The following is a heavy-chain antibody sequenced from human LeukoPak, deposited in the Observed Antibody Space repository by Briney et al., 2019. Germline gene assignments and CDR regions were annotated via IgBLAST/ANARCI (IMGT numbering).Heavy chain of an antibody. D-gene: IGHD1-26*01. J-gene: IGHJ4*02. Sequence: ASVKVSCKASGYTFSGYYMHWVRQAPGQGLEWMGWINPNSGDTNYAQKFQGRVTMTRDTSISTIYMELSSLRSDDTAVYYCARFSGSSNFDYWGQGTLVTVSS. CDR3: ARFSGSSNFDY. V-gene: IGHV1-2*02. CDR1: GYTFSGYY. CDR2: INPNSGDT.